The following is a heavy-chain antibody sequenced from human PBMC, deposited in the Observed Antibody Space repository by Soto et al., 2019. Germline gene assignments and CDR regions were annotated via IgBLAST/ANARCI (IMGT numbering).Heavy chain of an antibody. Sequence: PGGSLRLSCAASGFTCSSYEMHWVRQAPGKGLECVSYISSSGSTIYYADSVKGRFTISRDNAKNSLCLQMNSLRAEHTAVYYCWRGVTSIAALWLEYYFGMDVWGQGTTVFVSS. V-gene: IGHV3-48*03. CDR2: ISSSGSTI. J-gene: IGHJ6*02. CDR1: GFTCSSYE. CDR3: WRGVTSIAALWLEYYFGMDV. D-gene: IGHD6-6*01.